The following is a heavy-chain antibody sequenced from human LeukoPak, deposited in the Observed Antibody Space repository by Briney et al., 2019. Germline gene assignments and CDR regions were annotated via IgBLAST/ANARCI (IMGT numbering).Heavy chain of an antibody. J-gene: IGHJ5*02. D-gene: IGHD2-2*01. CDR1: GGSFSGYY. CDR3: ARAIVVVPAAIRLVMSLGYNWFDP. V-gene: IGHV4-34*01. CDR2: INHSGST. Sequence: SETLSLTCAVYGGSFSGYYWSWIRQPPGKGLEWIGEINHSGSTNYNPSLKSRVTISVDTSKNQFSLKLSSVTAADTAVYYCARAIVVVPAAIRLVMSLGYNWFDPWGQGTLVTVSS.